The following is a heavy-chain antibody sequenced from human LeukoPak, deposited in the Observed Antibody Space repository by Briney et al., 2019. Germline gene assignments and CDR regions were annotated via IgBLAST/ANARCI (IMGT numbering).Heavy chain of an antibody. CDR2: IYYSGST. V-gene: IGHV4-59*01. Sequence: SETLSLTCAVSGGSISSYYWSWIRQPPGKGLEWIGYIYYSGSTNYNPSLKSRVTISVDTSKNQFSLKLSSVTAADTAVYYCARAGVGYGDDDPFDYWGQGTLVTVSS. D-gene: IGHD4-17*01. J-gene: IGHJ4*02. CDR1: GGSISSYY. CDR3: ARAGVGYGDDDPFDY.